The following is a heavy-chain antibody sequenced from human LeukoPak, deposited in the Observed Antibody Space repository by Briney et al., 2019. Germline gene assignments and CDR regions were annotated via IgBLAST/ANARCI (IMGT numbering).Heavy chain of an antibody. J-gene: IGHJ3*02. Sequence: PGGSLRLSCAASGFTFSSYAMHWVRQAPGKGLEWVAVISYDGSNKYYADSVKGRFTISRDNSKNTLYLQMNSLRAEDTAVYYCARSPPVAGTNGAFDIWGQGTMVTVSS. CDR3: ARSPPVAGTNGAFDI. D-gene: IGHD6-19*01. CDR1: GFTFSSYA. CDR2: ISYDGSNK. V-gene: IGHV3-30-3*01.